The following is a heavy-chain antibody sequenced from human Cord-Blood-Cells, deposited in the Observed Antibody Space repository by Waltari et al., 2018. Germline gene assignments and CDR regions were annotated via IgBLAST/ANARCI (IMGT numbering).Heavy chain of an antibody. CDR3: ARDPYVWGSYRLYYFDY. CDR2: ISYDGSNK. D-gene: IGHD3-16*02. J-gene: IGHJ4*02. CDR1: GFTFSSYA. Sequence: QVQLVESGGGVVQPGRSLRLSCAASGFTFSSYAMHWVRQAPGKGLEWVAVISYDGSNKYYADSVKCRFTISRDNSKNTLYLQMNSLRAEDTAVYYCARDPYVWGSYRLYYFDYWGQGTLVTVSS. V-gene: IGHV3-30-3*01.